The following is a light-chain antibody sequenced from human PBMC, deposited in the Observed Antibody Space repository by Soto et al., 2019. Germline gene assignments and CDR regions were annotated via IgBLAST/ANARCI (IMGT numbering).Light chain of an antibody. J-gene: IGKJ1*01. CDR2: GAS. CDR1: QSVSSSF. CDR3: QQYGNSPLT. Sequence: EIVLTQSPGTLSLSPGERATLSCRASQSVSSSFLAWYQQKPGQAPRVLIYGASSRATGIPDRFSGSGSGTDFTLTISRLEPEDFAVYYCQQYGNSPLTFGQGTKVEIK. V-gene: IGKV3-20*01.